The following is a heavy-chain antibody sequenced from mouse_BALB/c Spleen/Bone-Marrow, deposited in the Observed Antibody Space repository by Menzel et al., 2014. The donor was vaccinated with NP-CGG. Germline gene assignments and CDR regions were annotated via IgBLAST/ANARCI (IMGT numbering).Heavy chain of an antibody. V-gene: IGHV2-6-5*01. D-gene: IGHD2-1*01. Sequence: QVQLKESGPGLVAPSQSLSITCTVSGFSLTDYGVSWIRQPPGKGLEWLGVIWGGGGTYYNSGLKSRLGISKDISKSQVFLKMNSQQTDDTAIYYCAKHGGNHEFAYWGQGTLVTVSA. CDR1: GFSLTDYG. CDR3: AKHGGNHEFAY. CDR2: IWGGGGT. J-gene: IGHJ3*01.